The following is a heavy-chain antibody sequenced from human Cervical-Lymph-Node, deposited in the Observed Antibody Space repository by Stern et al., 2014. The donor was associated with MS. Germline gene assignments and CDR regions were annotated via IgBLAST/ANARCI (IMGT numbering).Heavy chain of an antibody. CDR3: ARRGERSSGYYDY. V-gene: IGHV1-69*01. CDR1: GGSLSSHG. Sequence: QLVQSGAEVREPGSSVKVSCKASGGSLSSHGIGWVRQAPGQGLEWMGGIIPIFDTTLYAQKFQGRVTITADESTGTAYMELSSLTSEDTAVYSCARRGERSSGYYDYWGQGTLVIVSS. D-gene: IGHD3-22*01. J-gene: IGHJ4*02. CDR2: IIPIFDTT.